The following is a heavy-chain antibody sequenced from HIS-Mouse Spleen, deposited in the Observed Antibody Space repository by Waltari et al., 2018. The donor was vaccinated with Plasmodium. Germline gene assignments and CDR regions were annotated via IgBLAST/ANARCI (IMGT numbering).Heavy chain of an antibody. CDR2: INHSGST. J-gene: IGHJ4*02. CDR3: ASSGSGSYYY. V-gene: IGHV4-34*01. CDR1: GGSFSGYY. Sequence: QVQLQQWGAGLLKPSETLSLTCAVYGGSFSGYYWSWIRQPPGKGLEWIGEINHSGSTNYNPSFKSRVTISVDTSKNQFSLKLSSVTAADTAVYYCASSGSGSYYYWGQGTLVTVSS. D-gene: IGHD3-10*01.